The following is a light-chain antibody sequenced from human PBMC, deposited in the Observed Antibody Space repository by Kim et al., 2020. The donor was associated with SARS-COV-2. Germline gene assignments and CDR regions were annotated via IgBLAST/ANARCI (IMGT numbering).Light chain of an antibody. CDR3: AAWDDSLSGVV. J-gene: IGLJ2*01. CDR1: SSNIGSNY. CDR2: RNN. V-gene: IGLV1-47*01. Sequence: ELTQPPSASGTPGQRVTISCSGSSSNIGSNYVYWYQQLPGTAPKLLIYRNNQRPSGVPDRFSGSKPGTSASLAISGLRSEDEADYYCAAWDDSLSGVVFGGGTQLTVL.